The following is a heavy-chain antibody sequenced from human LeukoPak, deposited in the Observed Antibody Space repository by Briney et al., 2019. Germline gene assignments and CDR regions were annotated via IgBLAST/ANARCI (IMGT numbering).Heavy chain of an antibody. Sequence: GGSLRLSCAASGFTFSSYEMNWVRQAPGKGLEWVSVIYSGGSTYYADSVKGRFTISRDNSENTLYLQMNSLRAEDTAVYYCARDYGMDVWGQGTTVTVSS. V-gene: IGHV3-66*02. CDR1: GFTFSSYE. J-gene: IGHJ6*02. CDR2: IYSGGST. CDR3: ARDYGMDV.